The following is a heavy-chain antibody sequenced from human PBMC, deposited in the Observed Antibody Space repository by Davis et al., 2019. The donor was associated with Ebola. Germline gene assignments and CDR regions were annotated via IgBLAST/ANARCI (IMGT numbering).Heavy chain of an antibody. CDR3: ARDLRAAGISRAFDI. Sequence: PSETLSLTCAITGGPISSTNWWPWVRQPPGKGLEWIGQIYHSGSSNYNPSLKSRVTISVDKSKNQFSLKLTSVTAADTAVYYCARDLRAAGISRAFDIWGQGTTVTVSS. D-gene: IGHD1-1*01. J-gene: IGHJ3*02. V-gene: IGHV4-4*02. CDR1: GGPISSTNW. CDR2: IYHSGSS.